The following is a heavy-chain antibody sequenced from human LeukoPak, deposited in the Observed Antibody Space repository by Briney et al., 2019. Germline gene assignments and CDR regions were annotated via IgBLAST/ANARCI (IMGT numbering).Heavy chain of an antibody. Sequence: SGGSLRLSCAVSGFTFNLYTLHWVRQAPGKGLEWVALISYEGSGKFYADSVQGRFTISRDNSKTTPYLQMDSLRPDDTAVYYCARDNVAAGAQGPPSGFDVWGQGTIVTISS. J-gene: IGHJ3*01. CDR2: ISYEGSGK. CDR3: ARDNVAAGAQGPPSGFDV. V-gene: IGHV3-30*03. D-gene: IGHD3-10*01. CDR1: GFTFNLYT.